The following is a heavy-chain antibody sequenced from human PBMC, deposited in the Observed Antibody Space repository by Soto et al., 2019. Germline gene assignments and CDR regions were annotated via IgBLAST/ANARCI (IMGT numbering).Heavy chain of an antibody. CDR3: AKMVHGGYVSYFDS. D-gene: IGHD5-12*01. CDR2: TSGSGDTT. J-gene: IGHJ4*02. V-gene: IGHV3-23*01. CDR1: GFTFTSYA. Sequence: PGGSLRLSCAASGFTFTSYAMSWVRQAPGKGLEWVACTSGSGDTTYYADSVKGRFTISRDNIERTLYLEMDGLRAEDTAKYYCAKMVHGGYVSYFDSWGQGTQVTVSS.